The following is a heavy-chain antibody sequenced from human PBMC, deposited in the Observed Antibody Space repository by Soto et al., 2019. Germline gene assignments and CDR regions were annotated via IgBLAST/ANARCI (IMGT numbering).Heavy chain of an antibody. CDR2: IHYSGST. D-gene: IGHD3-9*01. V-gene: IGHV4-59*08. CDR3: ARHLEPYDILTGYYYNWFDP. Sequence: ASETLSLTCTVSGGSISGYCWAWIRQPPGKGLEWIGYIHYSGSTSYNPSLKSRVTVSVDTSRNQFSLKLSSVTAADTAMYYCARHLEPYDILTGYYYNWFDPWGQGTLVTVSS. CDR1: GGSISGYC. J-gene: IGHJ5*02.